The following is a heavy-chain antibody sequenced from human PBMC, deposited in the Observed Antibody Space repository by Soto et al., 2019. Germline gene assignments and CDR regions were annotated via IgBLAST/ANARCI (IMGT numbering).Heavy chain of an antibody. CDR3: PRVLYSSGYYLRDWFDP. J-gene: IGHJ5*02. D-gene: IGHD3-22*01. V-gene: IGHV4-30-4*01. CDR2: IYYIGST. Sequence: QVQLQESGPGLVKPSQTLSLTCTVSGGSISSGEYYWSCILQPPGKALEWGGDIYYIGSTYYDPSLMCRVTILVDTSTNRFSRKLSSVTAADTAVYYCPRVLYSSGYYLRDWFDPWGQGTLVTVSS. CDR1: GGSISSGEYY.